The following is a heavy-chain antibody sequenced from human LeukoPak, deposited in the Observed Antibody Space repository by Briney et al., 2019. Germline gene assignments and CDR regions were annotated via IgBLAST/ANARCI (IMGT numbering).Heavy chain of an antibody. Sequence: PSETLSLTCTVSGGSINSGGYWSWIRQHPGKGLEWIGYIYYSGTTYFNPSLKGRVTMSVDTSKNQFFLKLSSVTAADTAVYYCARDSGISGRTDYWGQGTLVTVSS. J-gene: IGHJ4*02. V-gene: IGHV4-31*03. CDR1: GGSINSGGY. D-gene: IGHD3-10*01. CDR2: IYYSGTT. CDR3: ARDSGISGRTDY.